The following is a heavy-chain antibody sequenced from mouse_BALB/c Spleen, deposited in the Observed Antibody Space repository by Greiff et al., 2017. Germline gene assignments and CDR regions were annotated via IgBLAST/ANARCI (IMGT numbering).Heavy chain of an antibody. CDR1: GYAFTNYL. CDR3: ARYGPNQGWFAY. D-gene: IGHD1-1*02. CDR2: INPGSGGT. V-gene: IGHV1-54*01. J-gene: IGHJ3*01. Sequence: QVQLQQPGAELVKPGTSVKVSCKASGYAFTNYLIEWVKQRPGQGLEWIGVINPGSGGTNYNEKFKGKATLTADKSSSTAYMQLSSLTSDDSAVYFCARYGPNQGWFAYWGQGTLVTVSA.